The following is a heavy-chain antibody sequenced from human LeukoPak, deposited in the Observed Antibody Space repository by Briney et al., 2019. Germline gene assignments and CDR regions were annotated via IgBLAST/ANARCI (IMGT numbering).Heavy chain of an antibody. CDR3: AKDPLVRGVTYDY. J-gene: IGHJ4*02. CDR2: VSGSGSST. D-gene: IGHD3-10*01. Sequence: PGGSLRLSCAASGFTFSTYAMSWVRQAPGKGLEWVSAVSGSGSSTYYADSVKGRFTISRDNSKNTLYLQMNSLRAEDTAVYYCAKDPLVRGVTYDYWGQGTLVTVSS. CDR1: GFTFSTYA. V-gene: IGHV3-23*01.